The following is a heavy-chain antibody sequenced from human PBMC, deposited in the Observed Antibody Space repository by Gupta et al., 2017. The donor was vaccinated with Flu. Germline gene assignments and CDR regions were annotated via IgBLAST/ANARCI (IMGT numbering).Heavy chain of an antibody. CDR3: ARAASYYDSSGYFVY. V-gene: IGHV4-38-2*01. D-gene: IGHD3-22*01. CDR2: AYHSAIT. CDR1: GDSISSGFY. J-gene: IGHJ4*02. Sequence: QVQLQESGPGRLKPSETLSLTCAVSGDSISSGFYWGWIRQSPGKGLEWIGSAYHSAITYYNPSLLSRATISVDTSKNQFSLSLSSVTAADTAVYYCARAASYYDSSGYFVYWGQGTRVTVSS.